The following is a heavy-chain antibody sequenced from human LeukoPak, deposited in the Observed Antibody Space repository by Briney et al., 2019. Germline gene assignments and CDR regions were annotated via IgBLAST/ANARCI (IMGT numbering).Heavy chain of an antibody. V-gene: IGHV3-11*05. D-gene: IGHD4-17*01. CDR1: GFTFSDYY. CDR3: ARDGDYGDYSDY. CDR2: ISSSDYT. Sequence: GGSLRLSCAASGFTFSDYYMSWIRQAPGKGLEWVSYISSSDYTNYADSVKGRFTISRDNAKNSLYLQMNSLRAEDTAVYYCARDGDYGDYSDYWGQGTLVTVSS. J-gene: IGHJ4*02.